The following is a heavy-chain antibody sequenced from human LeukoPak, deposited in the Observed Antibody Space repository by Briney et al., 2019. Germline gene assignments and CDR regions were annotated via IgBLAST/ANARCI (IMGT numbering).Heavy chain of an antibody. CDR2: ISVRSNYR. D-gene: IGHD3-22*01. J-gene: IGHJ4*02. CDR1: GYTFSDFS. CDR3: VRLRRNSDRSGYYYYYDY. V-gene: IGHV3-21*01. Sequence: GGSLRLSCTASGYTFSDFSVNWVRQAPGKGLEWVSSISVRSNYRYYADSVRGRFTISRDDARDSLFLQMNSLRAEDTAVYFCVRLRRNSDRSGYYYYYDYWGQGTLVTVSS.